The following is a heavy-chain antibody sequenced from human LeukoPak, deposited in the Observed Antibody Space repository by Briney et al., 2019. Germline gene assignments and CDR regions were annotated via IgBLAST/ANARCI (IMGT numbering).Heavy chain of an antibody. V-gene: IGHV1-24*01. J-gene: IGHJ2*01. CDR1: GYTLTELS. CDR2: FDPEDGET. Sequence: ASVKVSCKVSGYTLTELSMHWVRQAPGKGLEWMGGFDPEDGETIYAQKFQGRVTMTEDTSTDTAYMELSSLRSEDTAVYYCATAPHGSRYCSSTSCYHLGWYFDLWGRGTLVTVSS. D-gene: IGHD2-2*01. CDR3: ATAPHGSRYCSSTSCYHLGWYFDL.